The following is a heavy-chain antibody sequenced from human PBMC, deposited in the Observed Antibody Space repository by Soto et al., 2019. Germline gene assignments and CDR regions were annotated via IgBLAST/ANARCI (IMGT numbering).Heavy chain of an antibody. CDR2: ISYDGSNK. Sequence: QVQLVESGGGVVQPGRSLRLSCAASGFTFSSYGMHWVRQAPGKGLEWVAVISYDGSNKYYADSVKGRFTISRDNSKNTLYLQMNSLRAEDTAVYYCAKVGPYYDIPITYYYYYGMDVWGQGTTVTVSS. D-gene: IGHD3-9*01. V-gene: IGHV3-30*18. CDR1: GFTFSSYG. J-gene: IGHJ6*02. CDR3: AKVGPYYDIPITYYYYYGMDV.